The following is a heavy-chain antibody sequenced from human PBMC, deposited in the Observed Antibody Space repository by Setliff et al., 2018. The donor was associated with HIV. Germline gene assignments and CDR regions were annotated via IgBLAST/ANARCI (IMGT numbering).Heavy chain of an antibody. CDR1: GVTSGDYY. J-gene: IGHJ6*03. CDR2: IYSSGTK. Sequence: KPSETLSLTCTFSGVTSGDYYWTWIRQHPVKGLEWIGYIYSSGTKYYNPSLKSRLAISLDTYKNQFSLNLKSVTAADAAVYYCARGFCSGGFCHPNFYHYMDVWG. V-gene: IGHV4-31*03. CDR3: ARGFCSGGFCHPNFYHYMDV. D-gene: IGHD2-15*01.